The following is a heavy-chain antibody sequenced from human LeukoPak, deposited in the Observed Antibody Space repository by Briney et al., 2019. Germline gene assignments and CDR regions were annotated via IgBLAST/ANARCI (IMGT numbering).Heavy chain of an antibody. CDR2: TYYRSKWYY. V-gene: IGHV6-1*01. CDR1: GDSISSNNGA. D-gene: IGHD6-19*01. J-gene: IGHJ4*02. CDR3: ARDLGNSGWYTFDY. Sequence: SQTLSVTCAISGDSISSNNGAWNWIRQSSLRGLEWLGRTYYRSKWYYDYAESMKGRITINPDTSENQFSLQLNSVTPEDTAVYYCARDLGNSGWYTFDYWGQGTLVTVSS.